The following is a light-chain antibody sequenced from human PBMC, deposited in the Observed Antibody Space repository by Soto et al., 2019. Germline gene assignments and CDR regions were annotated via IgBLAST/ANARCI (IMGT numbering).Light chain of an antibody. V-gene: IGKV3-11*01. CDR1: QSVSGY. J-gene: IGKJ5*01. CDR3: QQRYSWPIT. CDR2: DDS. Sequence: EIVVTQSPGTLSLCPGERATLSCRASQSVSGYIGWYQQKPGQAPRLLIYDDSTWASGIPARFSGSGSGTDFTLTISSLEPEDFSVYYCQQRYSWPITFGQGTRLEI.